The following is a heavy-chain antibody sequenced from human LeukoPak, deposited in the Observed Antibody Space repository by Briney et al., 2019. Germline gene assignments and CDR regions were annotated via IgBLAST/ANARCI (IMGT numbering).Heavy chain of an antibody. Sequence: GGSLRLSCSASGFTFSSYAMHWVRQAPGKGLEYVSAISSNGGSTYYADSVKGRFTISRDNSKNTLYLQMSSLRAEDKVVYYCVKDLCTNGVCYNFDYWGQGTLVTVSS. V-gene: IGHV3-64D*09. CDR2: ISSNGGST. CDR1: GFTFSSYA. D-gene: IGHD2-8*01. J-gene: IGHJ4*02. CDR3: VKDLCTNGVCYNFDY.